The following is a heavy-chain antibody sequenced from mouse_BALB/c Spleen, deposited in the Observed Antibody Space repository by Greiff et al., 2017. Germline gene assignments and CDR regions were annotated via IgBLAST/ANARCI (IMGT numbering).Heavy chain of an antibody. Sequence: EVQLQQSGPELVKPGASVKISCKASGYTFTDYNMHWVKQSHGKSLEWIGYIYPYNGGTGYNQKFKSKATLTVDNSSSTAYMELRSLTSEDSAVYYCASYDGYLYWYFDVWGAGTTVTVSS. CDR3: ASYDGYLYWYFDV. CDR2: IYPYNGGT. J-gene: IGHJ1*01. CDR1: GYTFTDYN. D-gene: IGHD2-3*01. V-gene: IGHV1S29*02.